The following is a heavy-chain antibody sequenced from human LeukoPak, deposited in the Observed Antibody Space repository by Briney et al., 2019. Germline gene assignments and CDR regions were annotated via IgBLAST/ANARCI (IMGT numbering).Heavy chain of an antibody. CDR3: AAWPTRGLYSGSWYRPESVGMDV. Sequence: SQTLSLTCTVSGGSISSGDYYWSWIRQPPGKGLEWIGYIYYSGSTYYNPSLKSRVTISVDTSKNQFSLKLSSVTAADTAVYYCAAWPTRGLYSGSWYRPESVGMDVWGQGTTVTVSS. CDR2: IYYSGST. J-gene: IGHJ6*02. CDR1: GGSISSGDYY. D-gene: IGHD6-13*01. V-gene: IGHV4-30-4*01.